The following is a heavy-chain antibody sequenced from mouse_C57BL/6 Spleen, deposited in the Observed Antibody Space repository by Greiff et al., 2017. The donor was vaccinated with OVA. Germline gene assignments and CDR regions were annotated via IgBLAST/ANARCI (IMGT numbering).Heavy chain of an antibody. CDR1: GFSLTSYG. CDR3: ARYDYDEDYYAMDY. CDR2: IWSGGST. J-gene: IGHJ4*01. Sequence: QVQLKESGPGLVQPSQSLSITCTVSGFSLTSYGVHWVRQSPGKGLEWLGVIWSGGSTDYNAAFISRLSISKDNSKSQVFFKMNSRQADDTAIYYCARYDYDEDYYAMDYWGQGTSVTVSS. D-gene: IGHD2-4*01. V-gene: IGHV2-2*01.